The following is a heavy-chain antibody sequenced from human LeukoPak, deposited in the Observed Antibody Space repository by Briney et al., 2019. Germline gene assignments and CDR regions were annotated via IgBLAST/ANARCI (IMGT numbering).Heavy chain of an antibody. CDR3: ARVPPPSSTSFTFDY. CDR2: INSDGSST. Sequence: GGSLRLSCAASGFTFSSYWMHWVRQAPGKGLVWVSRINSDGSSTSYADSVKGRFTISRDNAKNTLYLQMNSLIAEDTAVYYCARVPPPSSTSFTFDYWGQGTLVTVSS. J-gene: IGHJ4*02. CDR1: GFTFSSYW. V-gene: IGHV3-74*01. D-gene: IGHD2-2*01.